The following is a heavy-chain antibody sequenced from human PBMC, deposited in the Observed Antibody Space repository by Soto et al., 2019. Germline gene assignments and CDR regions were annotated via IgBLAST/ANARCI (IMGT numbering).Heavy chain of an antibody. J-gene: IGHJ4*02. CDR2: IYYSGGT. CDR1: RVYLSSDDYY. Sequence: SETLSLTCTVSRVYLSSDDYYWRWLRQPPSKGRHGIGYIYYSGGTYYNPPLKSRSSISVNTAKNQSTLKMNSVTAADTAVYDYATSGVVTRRFDYWGQGTLVTVSS. CDR3: ATSGVVTRRFDY. V-gene: IGHV4-30-4*01. D-gene: IGHD3-10*01.